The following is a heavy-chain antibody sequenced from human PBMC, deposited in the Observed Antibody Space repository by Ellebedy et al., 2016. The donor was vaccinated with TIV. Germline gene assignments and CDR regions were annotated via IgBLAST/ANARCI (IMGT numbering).Heavy chain of an antibody. D-gene: IGHD3-22*01. V-gene: IGHV3-66*01. CDR3: ATRQDSYDSSGDYYGLGDAFDM. Sequence: GGSLRLSCVASGFTFSNYAMNWVRQAPGKGPEWVSVLYSRGTTYYADSVEGRFTISRDNSKNTLYLQMNSLRVEDTAVYYCATRQDSYDSSGDYYGLGDAFDMWGQGTMVTVSS. CDR1: GFTFSNYA. J-gene: IGHJ3*02. CDR2: LYSRGTT.